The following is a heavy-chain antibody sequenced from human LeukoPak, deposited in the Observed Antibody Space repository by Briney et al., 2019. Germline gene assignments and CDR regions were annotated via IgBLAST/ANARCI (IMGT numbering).Heavy chain of an antibody. D-gene: IGHD2-15*01. CDR3: ARDDGYCSGGSCYSLAFDI. V-gene: IGHV3-21*01. J-gene: IGHJ3*02. Sequence: GGSLRLSCAASGFTFSSYSMNWVRQAPGKGLEWVSSISSSSSYIYYADSVKGPCTISRDNAKNSLYLQMNSLRAEDTAVYYCARDDGYCSGGSCYSLAFDIWGQGTMVTVSS. CDR1: GFTFSSYS. CDR2: ISSSSSYI.